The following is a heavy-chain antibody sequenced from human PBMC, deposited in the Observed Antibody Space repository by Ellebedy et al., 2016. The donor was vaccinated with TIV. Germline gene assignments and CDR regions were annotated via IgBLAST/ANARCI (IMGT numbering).Heavy chain of an antibody. CDR2: TDHDGRVK. V-gene: IGHV3-7*03. Sequence: GESLKISCVTSGFTFSIYWMSWVRPAPGKGLEWVANTDHDGRVKFYVDSVEGRFTISRDNAKNSLYLQMNSLRAEDTAVYYCARDDWGPAGPWGQGTLVTVSS. J-gene: IGHJ5*02. CDR3: ARDDWGPAGP. CDR1: GFTFSIYW. D-gene: IGHD3-9*01.